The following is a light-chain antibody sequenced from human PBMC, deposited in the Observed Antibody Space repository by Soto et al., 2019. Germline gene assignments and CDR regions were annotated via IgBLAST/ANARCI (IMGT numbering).Light chain of an antibody. CDR2: DVS. J-gene: IGLJ2*01. CDR3: SSYTSSSTLV. CDR1: SSDVGGYNY. Sequence: QSALTQPASVSGSPGQSITISCTGTSSDVGGYNYVSWYQQHPGKAPKLMIYDVSNRPSGVSNRFSGSKSGNTASLTISGLHAEDEAYYYCSSYTSSSTLVFGGGTKVTVL. V-gene: IGLV2-14*01.